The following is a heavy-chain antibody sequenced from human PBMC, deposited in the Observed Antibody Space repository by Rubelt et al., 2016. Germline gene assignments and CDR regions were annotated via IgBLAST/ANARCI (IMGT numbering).Heavy chain of an antibody. CDR3: AKVPIRTVTSTFDY. CDR2: ISGSGGST. Sequence: EVQLLESGGGLVQPRGSLRLSCAASGFTFSSYAMSWVRQAPGKGLEWVSAISGSGGSTYYADSVKGRFTIARDNSKNTLYLQRNSLRAEDTAVYYCAKVPIRTVTSTFDYWGQGTLVTVSS. V-gene: IGHV3-23*01. D-gene: IGHD4-17*01. CDR1: GFTFSSYA. J-gene: IGHJ4*02.